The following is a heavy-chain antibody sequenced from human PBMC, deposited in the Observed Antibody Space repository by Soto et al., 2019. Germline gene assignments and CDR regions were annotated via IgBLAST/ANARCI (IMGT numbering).Heavy chain of an antibody. Sequence: QVQLVQSGAEVKKPGASVKVSCKASGYTFTSYDINWVRQATGQGREWMGWMNPNSANTGYAQKCQGKVTMTRNTSISTAYMELTSLRSEDTAVYYCARERVRGIDVWGQGTTVTVSS. CDR1: GYTFTSYD. CDR2: MNPNSANT. D-gene: IGHD6-25*01. V-gene: IGHV1-8*01. J-gene: IGHJ6*02. CDR3: ARERVRGIDV.